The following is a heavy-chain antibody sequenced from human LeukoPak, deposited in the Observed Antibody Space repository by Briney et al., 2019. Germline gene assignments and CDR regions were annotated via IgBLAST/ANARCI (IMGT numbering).Heavy chain of an antibody. CDR1: GGSIRSSSYY. D-gene: IGHD6-13*01. J-gene: IGHJ5*02. V-gene: IGHV4-39*01. CDR2: IYYSGST. Sequence: KPSETLSLTCSVSGGSIRSSSYYWGWIRQPPGKGLEWIGSIYYSGSTYYNPSLKSRVTISVDTSKNQFSLKLNSVTAADTAVYYCARPSSSSWYSWFDPWGQGTLVTVSS. CDR3: ARPSSSSWYSWFDP.